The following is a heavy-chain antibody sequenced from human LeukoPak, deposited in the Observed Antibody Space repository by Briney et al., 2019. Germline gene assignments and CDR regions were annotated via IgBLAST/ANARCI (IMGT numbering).Heavy chain of an antibody. D-gene: IGHD4-11*01. CDR2: IYYSGST. V-gene: IGHV4-59*08. CDR1: GGPISTDY. Sequence: PSETLSLTCAFSGGPISTDYWSWVRQPPGKVLQWIGYIYYSGSTNYNPSLKNRVTISLNTAKNQFSLRLRSVTAADTAVYYCARRVAVGNYFDPWGQGTLVSVSS. CDR3: ARRVAVGNYFDP. J-gene: IGHJ5*02.